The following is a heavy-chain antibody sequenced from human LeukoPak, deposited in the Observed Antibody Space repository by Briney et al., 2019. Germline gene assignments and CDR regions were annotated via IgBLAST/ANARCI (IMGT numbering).Heavy chain of an antibody. CDR2: IKQDGSEK. J-gene: IGHJ4*02. V-gene: IGHV3-7*01. CDR3: ARDTLGEGEDANYAVYYFDY. D-gene: IGHD4/OR15-4a*01. Sequence: QSGGSLRLSCAASGFTFSSYWMSWVRQAPGKGLEWVANIKQDGSEKYYVDSVKGRFTISRDNGKNSLDLQMNSLRADDTAVYYCARDTLGEGEDANYAVYYFDYWGQGTVVTVSS. CDR1: GFTFSSYW.